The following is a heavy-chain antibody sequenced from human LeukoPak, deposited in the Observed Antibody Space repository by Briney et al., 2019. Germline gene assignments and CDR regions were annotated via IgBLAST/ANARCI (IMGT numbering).Heavy chain of an antibody. Sequence: GGSLRLSCAASGFTFSSYGMHWVRQAPGKGLEWVAFIRYDGSNKYYADSVKGRFTISRDNAKNTLYLQMNSLRAEDTAVYYCAKGSSGYCSGGSCYFQHWGQGTLVTVSS. D-gene: IGHD2-15*01. J-gene: IGHJ1*01. CDR2: IRYDGSNK. CDR3: AKGSSGYCSGGSCYFQH. CDR1: GFTFSSYG. V-gene: IGHV3-30*02.